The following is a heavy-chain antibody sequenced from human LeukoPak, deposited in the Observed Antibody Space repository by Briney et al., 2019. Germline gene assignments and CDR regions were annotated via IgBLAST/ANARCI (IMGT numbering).Heavy chain of an antibody. J-gene: IGHJ4*02. CDR1: GFTFSTYA. Sequence: GGSLRLSCAASGFTFSTYAMSWVRQAPGKGLEWVSTISGSSIITYYADSVKGRFTISRDNSKNTLYLQMNSLRAEDTAVYYCATSPRGDWGQGTLVTVSS. D-gene: IGHD3-10*01. CDR2: ISGSSIIT. V-gene: IGHV3-23*01. CDR3: ATSPRGD.